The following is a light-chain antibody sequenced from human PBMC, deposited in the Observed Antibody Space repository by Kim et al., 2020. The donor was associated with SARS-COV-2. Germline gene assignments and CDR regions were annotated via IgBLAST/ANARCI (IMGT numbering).Light chain of an antibody. Sequence: DIQMTQSPSSLSASVGDRVTITCRASQSITNDLHWYQQKPGKAPSLLIYAGSSLQSGVPSRFSGSGSGTDFTLTISSLQPEDFATYYCQQSYGTPFTFGPGTKVDIK. CDR2: AGS. CDR1: QSITND. J-gene: IGKJ3*01. V-gene: IGKV1-39*01. CDR3: QQSYGTPFT.